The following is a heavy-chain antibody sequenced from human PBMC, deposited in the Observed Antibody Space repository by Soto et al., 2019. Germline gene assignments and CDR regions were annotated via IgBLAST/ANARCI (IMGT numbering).Heavy chain of an antibody. CDR3: ASPKIAFYNWFDP. J-gene: IGHJ5*02. V-gene: IGHV4-34*01. CDR2: INHSGST. D-gene: IGHD3-3*02. CDR1: GGSFSNYY. Sequence: PSETLSLTCAVYGGSFSNYYWTWIRQPPGTGLEWIGEINHSGSTNYNPSLKSRVTISVDTSKNQFSLKLSSVTAADTAVYYCASPKIAFYNWFDPWGQGTLVTVSS.